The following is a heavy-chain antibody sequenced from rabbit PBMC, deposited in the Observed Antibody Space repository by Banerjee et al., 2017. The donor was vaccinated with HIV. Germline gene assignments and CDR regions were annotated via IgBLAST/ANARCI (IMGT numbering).Heavy chain of an antibody. CDR2: IYTGSSGSA. D-gene: IGHD4-1*01. CDR1: GIDFSSYYY. J-gene: IGHJ4*01. V-gene: IGHV1S45*01. Sequence: QEQLEESGGGLVQPEGSLTLTCTASGIDFSSYYYMCWVRQAPGKGLEWIGCIYTGSSGSALYVSWAKGRFTISKTSSTTVTLQMTSLTAADTATYFCARDLAGVIGWNFNLWCPGTLVTVS. CDR3: ARDLAGVIGWNFNL.